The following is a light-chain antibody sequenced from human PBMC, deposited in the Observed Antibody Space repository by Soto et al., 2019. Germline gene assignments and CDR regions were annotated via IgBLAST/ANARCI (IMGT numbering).Light chain of an antibody. CDR3: GSYAGSYIYV. Sequence: QSALTQPRSVSGSPGRSVTISCTGTSSDVGVYNYVSWYQQHPGKAPKLMIYDVTRRSSGVPDRFSRSKSGNTASLTISGLQAEDEAACYCGSYAGSYIYVFGSGTKVTVL. CDR2: DVT. CDR1: SSDVGVYNY. J-gene: IGLJ1*01. V-gene: IGLV2-11*01.